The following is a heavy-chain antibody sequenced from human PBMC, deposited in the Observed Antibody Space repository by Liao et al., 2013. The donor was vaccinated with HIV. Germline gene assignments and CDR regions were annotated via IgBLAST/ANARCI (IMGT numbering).Heavy chain of an antibody. CDR1: GGSISSGTYY. J-gene: IGHJ3*02. D-gene: IGHD3-3*01. Sequence: QVQLQESGPGLVKPSQTLSLTCTVSGGSISSGTYYWSWIRQPAGKGLEWIGRIYPSGNTNYSPALQSRITMSVDTSKNQFSLKLSSVTAADTAVYYCARALGYYDFWSGYYKGDAFDTWGQGTMVTVSS. CDR2: IYPSGNT. CDR3: ARALGYYDFWSGYYKGDAFDT. V-gene: IGHV4-61*02.